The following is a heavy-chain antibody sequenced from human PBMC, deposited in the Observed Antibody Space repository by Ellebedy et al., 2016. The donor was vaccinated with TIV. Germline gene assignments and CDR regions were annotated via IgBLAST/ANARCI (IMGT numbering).Heavy chain of an antibody. CDR1: GYIFPSYV. CDR2: MNPNNGNT. J-gene: IGHJ5*02. V-gene: IGHV1-8*01. CDR3: AGGSQFDP. Sequence: AASVKVSCKASGYIFPSYVINWVRQATGQGLEWMGWMNPNNGNTEYAQKFQGRVTMTRNTSISTAYMELSSLRSEDTAVYYCAGGSQFDPWGQGTLVTVSS.